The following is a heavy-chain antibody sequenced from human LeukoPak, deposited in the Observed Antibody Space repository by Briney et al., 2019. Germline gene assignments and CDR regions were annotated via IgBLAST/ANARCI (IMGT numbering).Heavy chain of an antibody. CDR2: INLSGGST. V-gene: IGHV1-46*01. D-gene: IGHD2-2*01. CDR1: GYTFTSYH. CDR3: ARGCSSTSCYESLPPFDP. J-gene: IGHJ5*02. Sequence: ASVKVPCKASGYTFTSYHMHWVRQAPGQGLEWMGKINLSGGSTTYAQKFQGRVTITRDTSASTAYMELSSLRSEDTAVYYCARGCSSTSCYESLPPFDPWGQGTLVTVSS.